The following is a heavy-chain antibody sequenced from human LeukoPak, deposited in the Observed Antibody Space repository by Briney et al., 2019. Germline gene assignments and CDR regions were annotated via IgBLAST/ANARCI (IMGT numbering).Heavy chain of an antibody. CDR1: GFAISSHS. V-gene: IGHV3-21*06. Sequence: PGGSLRLSCAASGFAISSHSFNWVRQPPGKGLEWVASISSGSHHIYYADFVKGRFNISRDNARNSLELHLDSLRAEDTAAYYCARQKGYCYDGVCLDYQYYGMDVWGQGTTVTVSS. D-gene: IGHD2-8*01. CDR2: ISSGSHHI. J-gene: IGHJ6*02. CDR3: ARQKGYCYDGVCLDYQYYGMDV.